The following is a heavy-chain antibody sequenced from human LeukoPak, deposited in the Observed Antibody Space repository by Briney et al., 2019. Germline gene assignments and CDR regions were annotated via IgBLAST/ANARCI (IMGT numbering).Heavy chain of an antibody. J-gene: IGHJ4*02. V-gene: IGHV3-23*01. CDR2: ISGSGGST. CDR1: GFTFSSYA. CDR3: AKNYRAGITMVRGRQEYYFDY. Sequence: GGSLRLSCAASGFTFSSYAMSWVRQAPGKGLEWVSAISGSGGSTYYADSVKGRFTISRDNSKNTLYLQMNSLRAEDTAVYYCAKNYRAGITMVRGRQEYYFDYWGQGTLVTVSS. D-gene: IGHD3-10*01.